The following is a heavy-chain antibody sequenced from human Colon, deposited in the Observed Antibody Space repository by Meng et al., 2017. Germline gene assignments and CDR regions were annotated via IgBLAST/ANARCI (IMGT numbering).Heavy chain of an antibody. CDR3: ARSITMVRGSALGSDY. D-gene: IGHD3-10*01. J-gene: IGHJ4*02. CDR2: ISSSSSYI. Sequence: GGSLRLSCAASGFTFSSYSMNWVRQAPGKGLEWVSSISSSSSYIYYADSVKGRFTISRDNAKNSLYLQMNSLRAEDTAVYYCARSITMVRGSALGSDYWGQGTLVTVSS. CDR1: GFTFSSYS. V-gene: IGHV3-21*01.